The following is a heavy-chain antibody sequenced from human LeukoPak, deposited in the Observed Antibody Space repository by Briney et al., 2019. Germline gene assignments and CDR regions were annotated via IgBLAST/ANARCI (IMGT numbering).Heavy chain of an antibody. CDR1: GYTFAGYY. D-gene: IGHD4-17*01. Sequence: ASVKVSCKASGYTFAGYYMHWVRQAPGQGLEWMGWINPNSGGTNYAQKFQGRVAMTRDTSISTAYMELSRLRSDDTAVYYCARDLYGDYRPYYYGMDVWGQGTTVTVSS. CDR3: ARDLYGDYRPYYYGMDV. V-gene: IGHV1-2*02. J-gene: IGHJ6*02. CDR2: INPNSGGT.